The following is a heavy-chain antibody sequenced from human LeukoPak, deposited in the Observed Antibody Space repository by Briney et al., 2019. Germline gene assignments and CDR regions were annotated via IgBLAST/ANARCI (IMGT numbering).Heavy chain of an antibody. D-gene: IGHD3-3*01. CDR2: INPNSGGT. CDR3: ARDIPTYYDFWSRTYYFDY. V-gene: IGHV1-2*02. CDR1: GYTFTGYY. Sequence: VASVKVSCKASGYTFTGYYMHWVRQAPGQGLEWMGWINPNSGGTNYAQKFQGRVTMTRDTSISTAYMELSRLRSDDTAVYCCARDIPTYYDFWSRTYYFDYWGQGTLVTVSS. J-gene: IGHJ4*02.